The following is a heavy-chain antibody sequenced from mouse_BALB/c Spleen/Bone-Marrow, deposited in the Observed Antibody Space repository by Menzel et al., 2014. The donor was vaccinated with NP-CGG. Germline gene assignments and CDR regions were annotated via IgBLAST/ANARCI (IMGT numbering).Heavy chain of an antibody. CDR3: ARYDYGVYFDY. V-gene: IGHV14-3*02. CDR1: GFNLKDTY. D-gene: IGHD2-4*01. Sequence: EVKLVESGAEVVKPGASVKLSCTASGFNLKDTYMHWVKQRPEQGLEWIGRIDPANGNTKYDPKFQGKTTITADTSSNTAYLQLSSLTSEDTAVYYCARYDYGVYFDYWGQGTTLTVSS. CDR2: IDPANGNT. J-gene: IGHJ2*01.